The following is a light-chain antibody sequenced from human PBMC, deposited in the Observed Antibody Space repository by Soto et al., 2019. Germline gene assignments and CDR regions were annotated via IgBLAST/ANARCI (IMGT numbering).Light chain of an antibody. V-gene: IGKV1-5*03. CDR3: QHYNSYSEA. CDR2: KAS. Sequence: DIQMTQSPSTLSGSVGDRVTITCGASQTISSWLAWYQQKPGKAPKLLIYKASTLKSGVPSRFSGSGSGTEITLTISSLQPDDFATYYCQHYNSYSEAFGQGTKVDIK. CDR1: QTISSW. J-gene: IGKJ1*01.